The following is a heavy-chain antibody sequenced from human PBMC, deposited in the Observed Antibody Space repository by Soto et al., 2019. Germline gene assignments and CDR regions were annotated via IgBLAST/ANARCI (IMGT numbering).Heavy chain of an antibody. V-gene: IGHV1-18*01. CDR3: TRDFGDDRLHY. Sequence: VQLVQSGGEVKKPGASGKVSCHTSGYIFSNFGVSWVRQAPGQGLEWLGWVSGNDGSTRYAPNLQGRVTMKPDSATSTAYMELRGLTSDDTATYFCTRDFGDDRLHYWGQGTLVSVSS. CDR2: VSGNDGST. CDR1: GYIFSNFG. D-gene: IGHD4-17*01. J-gene: IGHJ4*02.